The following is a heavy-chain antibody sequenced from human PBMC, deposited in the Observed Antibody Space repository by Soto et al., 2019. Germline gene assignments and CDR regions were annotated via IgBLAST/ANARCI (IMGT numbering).Heavy chain of an antibody. CDR1: CGSVSSGVSY. CDR3: ARDRLTTMGSYSGMDV. V-gene: IGHV4-61*08. Sequence: PSETLSLTCTFSCGSVSSGVSYWSWIRQPPGKGLDWLGYIYYSGSTNYSPSLKSRVTISVDTSKNQFSLKLNSVTAADTAVYYCARDRLTTMGSYSGMDVWGQGTTVNVSS. D-gene: IGHD5-18*01. J-gene: IGHJ6*02. CDR2: IYYSGST.